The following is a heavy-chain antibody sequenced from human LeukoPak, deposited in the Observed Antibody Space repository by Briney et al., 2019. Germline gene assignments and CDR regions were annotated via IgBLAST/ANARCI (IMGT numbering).Heavy chain of an antibody. V-gene: IGHV1-69*05. Sequence: ASVKVSCKASGGTFSSYAISWVRQAPGQGLEWMGGIIPIFGTANYAQKFQGRVTITTDESTSTAYMELSSLRSEDTAVYYCARAQRDSGHLDYWGQGTLVTVSS. D-gene: IGHD5-12*01. J-gene: IGHJ4*02. CDR1: GGTFSSYA. CDR3: ARAQRDSGHLDY. CDR2: IIPIFGTA.